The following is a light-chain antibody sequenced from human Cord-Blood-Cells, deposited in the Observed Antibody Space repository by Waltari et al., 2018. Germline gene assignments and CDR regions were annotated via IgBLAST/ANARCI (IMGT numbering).Light chain of an antibody. V-gene: IGLV2-14*01. CDR2: DVS. CDR1: RSDVGGYNS. CDR3: SSYTSSSTL. J-gene: IGLJ2*01. Sequence: QSALTQPASVSGSPGQSITISCTVTRSDVGGYNSFSWYQQHPGKAPKPMIYDVSNRPSGVSNRVSGSKSGNTASLTISGLQAEDEADYYCSSYTSSSTLFGGGTKLTVL.